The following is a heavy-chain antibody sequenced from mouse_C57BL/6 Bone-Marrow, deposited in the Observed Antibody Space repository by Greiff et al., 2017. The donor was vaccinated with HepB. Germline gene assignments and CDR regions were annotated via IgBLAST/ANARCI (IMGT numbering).Heavy chain of an antibody. CDR2: INPGSGGT. CDR3: ARSRSYCFAY. Sequence: VQLQQSGAELVRPGTSVKVSCKASGYAFTNYLIEWVKQRPGQGLEWIGVINPGSGGTNYNEKFKGKATLTADKSSSTAYMQLSSLTSEDSAVYFCARSRSYCFAYWGQGTLVTVSA. CDR1: GYAFTNYL. J-gene: IGHJ3*01. D-gene: IGHD3-1*01. V-gene: IGHV1-54*01.